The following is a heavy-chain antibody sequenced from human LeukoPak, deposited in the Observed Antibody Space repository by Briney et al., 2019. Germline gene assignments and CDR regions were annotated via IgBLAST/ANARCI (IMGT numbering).Heavy chain of an antibody. J-gene: IGHJ4*02. CDR3: ARSSYYAPLDY. V-gene: IGHV4-30-4*08. CDR2: IYYSGST. Sequence: SETLSLTCTVPGGSISSGDYYWSWIRQPPGKGLEWIGYIYYSGSTYYNPSLKSRVTISVDTSKNQFSLKLSSVTAADTAVYYCARSSYYAPLDYWGQGTLVTVSS. CDR1: GGSISSGDYY. D-gene: IGHD2/OR15-2a*01.